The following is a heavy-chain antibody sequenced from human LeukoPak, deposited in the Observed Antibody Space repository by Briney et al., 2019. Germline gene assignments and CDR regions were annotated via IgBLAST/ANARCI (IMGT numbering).Heavy chain of an antibody. CDR2: INHSGST. CDR1: GGSFSGYY. J-gene: IGHJ6*03. D-gene: IGHD6-19*01. CDR3: ARDSIAVLGTMDV. Sequence: PSETLSLTCAVYGGSFSGYYWSWIRQPPGKGLEWIGEINHSGSTNYNPSLKSRVTISVDTSKNQFSLKLSSVTAADTAVYYCARDSIAVLGTMDVWGKGTTVTVSS. V-gene: IGHV4-34*01.